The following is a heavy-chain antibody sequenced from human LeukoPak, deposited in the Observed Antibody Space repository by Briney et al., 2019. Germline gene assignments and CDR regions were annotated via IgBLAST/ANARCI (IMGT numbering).Heavy chain of an antibody. CDR1: GYTFTGYY. CDR2: INPNSGCT. D-gene: IGHD3-10*01. CDR3: ARELVYASGSYSGGFDI. Sequence: ASVKVSCKASGYTFTGYYMHWVRQAPGQGLEWMGWINPNSGCTKYAQKFQGRVTMTRDTSISTAYMELSRLRSDDTAVYYCARELVYASGSYSGGFDIWGQGTMVTVSS. V-gene: IGHV1-2*02. J-gene: IGHJ3*02.